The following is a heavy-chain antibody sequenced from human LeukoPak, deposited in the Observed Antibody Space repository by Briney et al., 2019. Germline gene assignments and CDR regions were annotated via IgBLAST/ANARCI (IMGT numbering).Heavy chain of an antibody. Sequence: GRSLRLSCAASGFTFSGYAMHWVRQAPGKGLEWVAVISYDGSNKYYADSVKGRFTISRDNSKNTLYLQMNSLRAEDTAVYYCARDKDGPYYDILTGYRNFDYWGQGTLVTVSS. CDR3: ARDKDGPYYDILTGYRNFDY. D-gene: IGHD3-9*01. CDR2: ISYDGSNK. CDR1: GFTFSGYA. J-gene: IGHJ4*02. V-gene: IGHV3-30-3*01.